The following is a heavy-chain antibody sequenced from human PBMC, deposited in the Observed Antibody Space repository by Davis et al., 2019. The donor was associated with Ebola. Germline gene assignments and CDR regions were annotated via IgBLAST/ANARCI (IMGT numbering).Heavy chain of an antibody. D-gene: IGHD1-1*01. Sequence: GESLKISCKGSGYSFTTYWIGWVRQMPGKGLEWMGIIYPGDSDTTYSPSFQGQIRISADTSISTAYLQWSSLTASDTAIYYCALLPYRTSWNDGFDFWGQGTMVTVSS. J-gene: IGHJ3*01. CDR3: ALLPYRTSWNDGFDF. CDR2: IYPGDSDT. V-gene: IGHV5-51*01. CDR1: GYSFTTYW.